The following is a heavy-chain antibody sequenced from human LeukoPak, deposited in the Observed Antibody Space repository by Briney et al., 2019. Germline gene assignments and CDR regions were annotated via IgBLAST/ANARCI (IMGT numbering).Heavy chain of an antibody. CDR3: AKSYCLYSSGCTFDY. Sequence: PGGSLRLSCAASGFTFSSYSMNWVRQAPGKGLEWVSSISSSSSYIYYADSVKGRFTISRDNAKNSLYLQMNSLRAEDTAVYYCAKSYCLYSSGCTFDYWGRGTLVTVSS. D-gene: IGHD6-19*01. CDR2: ISSSSSYI. CDR1: GFTFSSYS. V-gene: IGHV3-21*04. J-gene: IGHJ4*02.